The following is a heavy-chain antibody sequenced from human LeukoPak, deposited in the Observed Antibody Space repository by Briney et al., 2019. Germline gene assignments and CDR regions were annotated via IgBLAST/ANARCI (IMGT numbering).Heavy chain of an antibody. J-gene: IGHJ5*02. Sequence: SSETLSLTCAVYGGSFSGYYWSWIRQPPGKGLEWIGEINHSGSTNYNPSLKSRVTISVDTSKNQFSLKLSSVTAADTAVYYCARRAQWLVPLGWFDPWGQGTLVTVSS. D-gene: IGHD6-19*01. V-gene: IGHV4-34*01. CDR2: INHSGST. CDR3: ARRAQWLVPLGWFDP. CDR1: GGSFSGYY.